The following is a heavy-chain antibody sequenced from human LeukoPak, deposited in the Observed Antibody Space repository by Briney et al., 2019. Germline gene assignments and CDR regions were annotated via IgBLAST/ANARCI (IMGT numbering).Heavy chain of an antibody. V-gene: IGHV1-8*01. D-gene: IGHD2-2*01. J-gene: IGHJ4*02. CDR2: MNPNSGNT. Sequence: ASVKVSCKASGYTFTSYDINWVRQATGQGLEWMGWMNPNSGNTGYAQKFQGRVTMTRNTSISTAYMELSSLRSEDTAVYYCARVGPTDCSSTSCSSSFDYWGQGTLVTVPS. CDR3: ARVGPTDCSSTSCSSSFDY. CDR1: GYTFTSYD.